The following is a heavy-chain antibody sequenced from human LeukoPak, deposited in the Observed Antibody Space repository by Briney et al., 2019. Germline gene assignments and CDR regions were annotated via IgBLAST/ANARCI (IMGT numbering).Heavy chain of an antibody. J-gene: IGHJ4*02. CDR2: INIGDGGT. D-gene: IGHD1-1*01. V-gene: IGHV1-3*04. Sequence: GASVKVSCKASGYSFTSFVIHWLRRAPGQRLEWMGWINIGDGGTKFSQKFQDRVTIARDTSASTAYMELRSLRSEDTAIYYCARDRGGTGDFDYWGQGTLVTVSS. CDR1: GYSFTSFV. CDR3: ARDRGGTGDFDY.